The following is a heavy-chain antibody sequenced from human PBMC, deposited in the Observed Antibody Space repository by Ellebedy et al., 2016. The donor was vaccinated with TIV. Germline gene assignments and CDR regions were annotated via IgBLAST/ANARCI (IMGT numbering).Heavy chain of an antibody. CDR2: IYHNGST. D-gene: IGHD4-17*01. V-gene: IGHV4-4*02. J-gene: IGHJ4*02. Sequence: MPSEPLSLTCAVSGGSISSSNWWRWVRQPPGKGLAWIGEIYHNGSTNYNPSLKSRVTISVDKSKNQFSLKLSSVTAADTAVYYCARGTVTTFLAYWGQGTLVTVSS. CDR1: GGSISSSNW. CDR3: ARGTVTTFLAY.